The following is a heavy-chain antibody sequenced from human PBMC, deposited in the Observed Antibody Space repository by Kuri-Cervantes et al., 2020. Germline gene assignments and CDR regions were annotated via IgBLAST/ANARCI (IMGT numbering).Heavy chain of an antibody. CDR3: ARSWELLGWFDP. CDR2: IKSKTDGGTT. J-gene: IGHJ5*02. D-gene: IGHD1-26*01. Sequence: GESLKISCAASGFTFSNAWMSWVRQAPGKGLEWVGRIKSKTDGGTTDYAAPVKGRFTISRDDSKNTLYLQMNSLRAEDTAVYYCARSWELLGWFDPWGQGTLVTVSS. V-gene: IGHV3-15*01. CDR1: GFTFSNAW.